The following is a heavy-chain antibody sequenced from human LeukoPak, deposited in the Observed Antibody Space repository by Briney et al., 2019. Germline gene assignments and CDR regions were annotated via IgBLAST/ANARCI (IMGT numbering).Heavy chain of an antibody. D-gene: IGHD3/OR15-3a*01. Sequence: SETLSLTCTVSGDSISSYYWSWIRQPAGKGLEWIGRIYTSGSTNYNPSLKSRVTMSVDTSKNQFSLKLSSVTAADTAVYYCAREFWAAPSENWFDPWGQGTLVTVSS. CDR1: GDSISSYY. V-gene: IGHV4-4*07. CDR2: IYTSGST. CDR3: AREFWAAPSENWFDP. J-gene: IGHJ5*02.